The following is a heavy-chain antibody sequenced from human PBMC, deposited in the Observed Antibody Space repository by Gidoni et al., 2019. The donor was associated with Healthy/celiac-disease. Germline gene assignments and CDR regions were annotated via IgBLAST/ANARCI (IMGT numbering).Heavy chain of an antibody. V-gene: IGHV2-26*04. Sequence: QVTLNDSGPVLVNPPETLTLTCTVPGFSLSTATMGVSWIRQPPGKALEWLAHIFSNDEKSYSTSLKSRLTISKDTSKSQVVLTMTNMDPVDTATYYCACGVLSGQWLVRHFDYWGQGNLVTVSS. J-gene: IGHJ4*02. D-gene: IGHD6-19*01. CDR3: ACGVLSGQWLVRHFDY. CDR2: IFSNDEK. CDR1: GFSLSTATMG.